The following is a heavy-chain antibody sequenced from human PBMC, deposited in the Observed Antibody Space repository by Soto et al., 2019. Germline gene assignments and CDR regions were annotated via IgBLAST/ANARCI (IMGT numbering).Heavy chain of an antibody. CDR2: SNAGNGHT. V-gene: IGHV1-3*01. CDR3: ARWIGYCGYENYFDH. CDR1: GYTLTSYA. J-gene: IGHJ4*02. Sequence: QVQLVQSGAEVKKPGASVKVSCKASGYTLTSYAMPWVRQAPGQGLEWMGWSNAGNGHTKYSQKFQGRVTITRDPSASTAYRELSSLRSEETAVYYCARWIGYCGYENYFDHWGQGTLVTVSS. D-gene: IGHD5-12*01.